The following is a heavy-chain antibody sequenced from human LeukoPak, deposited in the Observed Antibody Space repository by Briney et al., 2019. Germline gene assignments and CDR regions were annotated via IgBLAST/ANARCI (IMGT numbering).Heavy chain of an antibody. CDR1: GGSISSYY. CDR3: ARDSTYYYDSSGHEAFDI. CDR2: IYYSGST. J-gene: IGHJ3*02. V-gene: IGHV4-59*01. D-gene: IGHD3-22*01. Sequence: SETLSLTCTVSGGSISSYYWSWIRQPPGKGLEWIGYIYYSGSTNYNPSLKSRVTISVDTSKNQFSLKLSSVTAADTAVYYCARDSTYYYDSSGHEAFDIWGQGTMVTVSS.